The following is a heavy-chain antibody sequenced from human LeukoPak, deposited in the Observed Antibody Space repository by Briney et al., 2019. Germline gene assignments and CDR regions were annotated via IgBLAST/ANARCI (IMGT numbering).Heavy chain of an antibody. CDR3: ARDNSVEDTAWWFDP. V-gene: IGHV3-23*01. Sequence: PGGSLRLSCAASGFTFNSYAMSWVRQAPGKGLEWVSGISDSGAGKYYADSVKGHFTISRDNSKNTLYLQLSSLRSEDTAVYYCARDNSVEDTAWWFDPWGQGTLVTVSS. CDR1: GFTFNSYA. D-gene: IGHD4-23*01. J-gene: IGHJ5*02. CDR2: ISDSGAGK.